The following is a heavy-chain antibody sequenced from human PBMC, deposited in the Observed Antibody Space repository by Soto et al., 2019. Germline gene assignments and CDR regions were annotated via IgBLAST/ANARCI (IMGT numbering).Heavy chain of an antibody. CDR1: GASISSSY. D-gene: IGHD6-6*01. V-gene: IGHV4-59*01. CDR3: ARGGNRESSTSSGVGGFDY. J-gene: IGHJ4*02. Sequence: SETLSLTCTVSGASISSSYWSWIRQPPGKGLEWIGYIFHSGSTNYNPSLKRRVTISVDTSKNQFSLTLSSLTTADTAVYFCARGGNRESSTSSGVGGFDYWGQGTLVSVYS. CDR2: IFHSGST.